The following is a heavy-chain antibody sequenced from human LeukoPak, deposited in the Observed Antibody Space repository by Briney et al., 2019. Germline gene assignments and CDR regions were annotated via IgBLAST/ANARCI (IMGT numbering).Heavy chain of an antibody. CDR1: GFTFSTYA. CDR3: AKLIAAAGDY. CDR2: ISGSSSNT. J-gene: IGHJ4*03. D-gene: IGHD6-13*01. V-gene: IGHV3-23*01. Sequence: GGSLRLSCAASGFTFSTYAMSWVRQAPGKGLEGVSAISGSSSNTYYADSVKGRFTIPRDNSQNTLYLQMNSLRAEDTAVYYCAKLIAAAGDYWGQGTTVTVSS.